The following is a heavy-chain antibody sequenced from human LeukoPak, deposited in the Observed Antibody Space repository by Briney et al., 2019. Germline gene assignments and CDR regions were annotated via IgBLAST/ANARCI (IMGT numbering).Heavy chain of an antibody. CDR3: ARVASSAGFWSGYLC. D-gene: IGHD3-3*01. CDR1: GGSISSGGYS. J-gene: IGHJ4*02. CDR2: IYHSGST. V-gene: IGHV4-30-2*01. Sequence: SQTLSLTCAVSGGSISSGGYSWSWIRQPPGKGLEWIGYIYHSGSTYYNPSLKSRVTISVDTSKNQFSLKLSSVTAADTAVYYCARVASSAGFWSGYLCWGQGTLVTVSS.